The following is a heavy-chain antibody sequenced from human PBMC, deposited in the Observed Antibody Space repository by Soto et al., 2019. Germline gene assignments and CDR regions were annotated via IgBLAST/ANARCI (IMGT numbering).Heavy chain of an antibody. CDR3: ARGGYYYDSSGYSFDY. D-gene: IGHD3-22*01. V-gene: IGHV1-2*02. J-gene: IGHJ4*02. CDR2: INPNSGGT. CDR1: GYTFTGYY. Sequence: ASVKVSCKASGYTFTGYYMHWVRQAPGQGLEWMGWINPNSGGTNYAQKFQGRVTMTRDTSISTAYMELSRLRSDDTAVYYCARGGYYYDSSGYSFDYWGQGTLVTVS.